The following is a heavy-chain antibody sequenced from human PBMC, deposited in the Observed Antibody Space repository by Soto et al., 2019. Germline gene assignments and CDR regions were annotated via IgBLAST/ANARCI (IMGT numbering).Heavy chain of an antibody. D-gene: IGHD6-13*01. Sequence: QVQLQESGPGLVKPSGTLSLTCAVSGGSISSSNWWSWVRQPPGKGLEWIGEIYHSGSTNYNPSPKSRVTISVDKSKTQCSLKLSSVSAADTAVYYCAGIAAAGTRFDYWGQGTLVTVSS. CDR2: IYHSGST. J-gene: IGHJ4*02. CDR3: AGIAAAGTRFDY. CDR1: GGSISSSNW. V-gene: IGHV4-4*02.